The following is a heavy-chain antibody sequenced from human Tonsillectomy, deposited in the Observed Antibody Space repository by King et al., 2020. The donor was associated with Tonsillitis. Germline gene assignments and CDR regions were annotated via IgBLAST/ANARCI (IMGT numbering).Heavy chain of an antibody. V-gene: IGHV3-7*03. Sequence: QLVQSGGGLVQPGGSLRISCAASGITFSSYWMSWVRQTPGKGLEWVANIKQDGSEKYYVDSVKGRFTISRDNAKNSLYLHMNSLRAEDMAVYYCATTSGPGGTFDFWGQGTMVTVSS. CDR1: GITFSSYW. J-gene: IGHJ3*01. CDR2: IKQDGSEK. CDR3: ATTSGPGGTFDF. D-gene: IGHD3-16*01.